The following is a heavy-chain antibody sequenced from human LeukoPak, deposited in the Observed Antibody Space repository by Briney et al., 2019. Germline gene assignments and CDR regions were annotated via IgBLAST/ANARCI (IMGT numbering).Heavy chain of an antibody. Sequence: GGSQRLSCAASAFTFSSYGMHWVRQAPGKGLEWVAFIRYDGSNKYYADSVKGRFTISRDNSKNTLYLQMNSLRAEDTAVYYCAKDGAKTHYGSGTPNYFDHWGQGTLVTVSS. CDR2: IRYDGSNK. J-gene: IGHJ4*02. V-gene: IGHV3-30*02. CDR3: AKDGAKTHYGSGTPNYFDH. CDR1: AFTFSSYG. D-gene: IGHD3-10*01.